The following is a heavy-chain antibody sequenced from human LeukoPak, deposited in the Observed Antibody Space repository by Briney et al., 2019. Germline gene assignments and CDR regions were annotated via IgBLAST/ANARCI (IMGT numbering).Heavy chain of an antibody. Sequence: GGSLRLSCAASGFTFSSYAMHWVRQAPGKGLEWVAVISYDGSNKYYADSVKGRFTISRDNSKNTLYLQMNSLRAEDTAVYYCARASVVVVITGSHFDYWGQGTLVTASS. CDR2: ISYDGSNK. CDR1: GFTFSSYA. J-gene: IGHJ4*02. D-gene: IGHD3-22*01. CDR3: ARASVVVVITGSHFDY. V-gene: IGHV3-30*04.